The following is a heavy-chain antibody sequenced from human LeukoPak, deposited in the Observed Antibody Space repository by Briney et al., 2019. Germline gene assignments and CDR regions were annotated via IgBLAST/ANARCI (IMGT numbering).Heavy chain of an antibody. Sequence: PSETLSLTCTVSGDSISSPSSYWGWIRQPPEKGLEWIATIHSSGSTYSNPSLKSRVTISLDTSRNQFSLKLRSVTAADTAVYYCARGPRFGELLWHWFDPWGQGTLVTVSS. V-gene: IGHV4-39*07. D-gene: IGHD3-10*01. CDR3: ARGPRFGELLWHWFDP. J-gene: IGHJ5*02. CDR2: IHSSGST. CDR1: GDSISSPSSY.